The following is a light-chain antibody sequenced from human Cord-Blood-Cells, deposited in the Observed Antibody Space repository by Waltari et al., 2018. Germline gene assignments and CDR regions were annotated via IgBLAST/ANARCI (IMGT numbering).Light chain of an antibody. CDR1: SSDVGCYNL. J-gene: IGLJ1*01. Sequence: QSALTQPASVSGSPGQSITISCTGTSSDVGCYNLVSWYQQHPGKAPKLMIYEGSKLPLGVSKRFSGSKSGNTASLTISGLQAEDEADYYCCSYAGSSTYVFGTGTKVTVL. CDR3: CSYAGSSTYV. CDR2: EGS. V-gene: IGLV2-23*01.